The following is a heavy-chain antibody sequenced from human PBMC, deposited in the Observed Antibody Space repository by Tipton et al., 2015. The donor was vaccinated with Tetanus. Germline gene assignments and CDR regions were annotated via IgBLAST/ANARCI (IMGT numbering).Heavy chain of an antibody. J-gene: IGHJ5*02. V-gene: IGHV3-30-3*01. Sequence: SLRLSCAASGFTFSSYAMHWVRQAPGKGLEWVAVISYDGSNKYYADSVKGRFTISRDNSKNTLYLQMNSLRAEDTAVYYCARGGGGCCSGGSCLNWFVPWGQGTLVTVSS. D-gene: IGHD2-15*01. CDR2: ISYDGSNK. CDR3: ARGGGGCCSGGSCLNWFVP. CDR1: GFTFSSYA.